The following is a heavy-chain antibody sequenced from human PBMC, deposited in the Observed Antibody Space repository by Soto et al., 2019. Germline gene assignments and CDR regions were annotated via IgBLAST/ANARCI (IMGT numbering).Heavy chain of an antibody. Sequence: VQLMESGGGLVQPGTSLRLSCAASGFNFDDYAMHWVRQAPGKGLEWVSGISWNSGSADYADSVKGRFTISRNNAKNYLYLQMNSVGPEDTAFYFCANDISSGWCEVFASWGQGTLVTVSS. CDR1: GFNFDDYA. D-gene: IGHD3-22*01. V-gene: IGHV3-9*01. CDR3: ANDISSGWCEVFAS. CDR2: ISWNSGSA. J-gene: IGHJ4*02.